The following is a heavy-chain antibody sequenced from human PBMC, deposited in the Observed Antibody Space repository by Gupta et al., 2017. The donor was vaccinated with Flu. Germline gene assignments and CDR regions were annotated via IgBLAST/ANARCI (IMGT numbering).Heavy chain of an antibody. V-gene: IGHV3-23*01. D-gene: IGHD3-22*01. Sequence: EVQLLESGGGLVQPGGSMRLSCAASGFTFSSYAMSWVRQAPGKGLEWVSAISGSGGSTYYADSVKGRFTISRDNSKNTLYLQMNSLRAEDTAVYYCAKDLEYYYDSSGYYYNAFDIWGQGTMVTVSS. CDR3: AKDLEYYYDSSGYYYNAFDI. CDR2: ISGSGGST. J-gene: IGHJ3*02. CDR1: GFTFSSYA.